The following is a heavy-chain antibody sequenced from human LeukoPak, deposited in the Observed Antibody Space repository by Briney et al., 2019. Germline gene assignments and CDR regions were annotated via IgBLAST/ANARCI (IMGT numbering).Heavy chain of an antibody. CDR3: ARLNGAGLVIIL. CDR1: GYTFTGYY. J-gene: IGHJ4*02. CDR2: INPNSGGT. V-gene: IGHV1-2*02. Sequence: ASVKVSCRASGYTFTGYYMHWVRQAPGQGLEWMGWINPNSGGTNYAQKFQGRVTMTRDASISTAYMELSRLRSDDTAVYYCARLNGAGLVIILWGQGTLVTVSS. D-gene: IGHD3-9*01.